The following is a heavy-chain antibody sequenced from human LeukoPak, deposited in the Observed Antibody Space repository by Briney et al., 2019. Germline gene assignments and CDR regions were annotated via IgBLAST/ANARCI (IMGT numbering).Heavy chain of an antibody. CDR2: IYTSGST. CDR1: GGSIRSYY. CDR3: ARDASWNWYFDL. V-gene: IGHV4-4*07. J-gene: IGHJ2*01. Sequence: PSETLSLTCTVSGGSIRSYYWSWIRQPAGKGLEWIGRIYTSGSTNYNPSLKSRVTMSVDTSNNQVSLNLYSVTAADTAVYYCARDASWNWYFDLWGRGTLVTVSS.